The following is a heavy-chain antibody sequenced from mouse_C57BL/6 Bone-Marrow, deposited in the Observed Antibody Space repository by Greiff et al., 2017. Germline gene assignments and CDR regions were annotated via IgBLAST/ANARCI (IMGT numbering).Heavy chain of an antibody. CDR2: ISSGGSYT. CDR3: ARRGFDYYGSSPYAMDY. D-gene: IGHD1-1*01. J-gene: IGHJ4*01. V-gene: IGHV5-6*01. CDR1: GFTFSSYG. Sequence: EVQGVESGGDLVKPGGSLKLSCAASGFTFSSYGMSWVRQTPDKRLEWVATISSGGSYTSYPDSVKGRFTISRANAKNTLYLQMSSLKSEDTAMYYCARRGFDYYGSSPYAMDYWGQGTSVTVSS.